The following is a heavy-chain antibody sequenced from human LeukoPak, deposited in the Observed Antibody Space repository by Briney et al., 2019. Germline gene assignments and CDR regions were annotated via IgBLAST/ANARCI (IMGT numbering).Heavy chain of an antibody. V-gene: IGHV3-30*03. CDR1: GFTFSSYG. D-gene: IGHD4-17*01. CDR3: ARGIMTTVPTFDY. Sequence: GRSLRLSCAASGFTFSSYGMHWVRQAPGKGLEWVAVISYDGSNKYYADSVKGRFTISRDNSKNTLYLQMNSLRAEDTAVYYCARGIMTTVPTFDYWGQGTLVTVSS. J-gene: IGHJ4*02. CDR2: ISYDGSNK.